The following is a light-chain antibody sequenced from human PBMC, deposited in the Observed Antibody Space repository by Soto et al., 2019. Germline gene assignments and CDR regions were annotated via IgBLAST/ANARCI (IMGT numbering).Light chain of an antibody. Sequence: QTVVTQEPSFSVSPGGTVTLTCGLSSGSVSTNYYPSWYQQTPGQSPRTLVYSTDIRSSGVPDRFSGSILGNKAALTITGAQADDESGYFCVLYMGGGIPPVFGGGTKLTV. J-gene: IGLJ3*02. V-gene: IGLV8-61*01. CDR1: SGSVSTNYY. CDR2: STD. CDR3: VLYMGGGIPPV.